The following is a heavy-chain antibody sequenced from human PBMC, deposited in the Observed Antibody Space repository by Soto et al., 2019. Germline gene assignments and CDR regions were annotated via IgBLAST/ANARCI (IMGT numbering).Heavy chain of an antibody. J-gene: IGHJ4*02. CDR2: MNLNSGNT. CDR1: GYTFTGYD. V-gene: IGHV1-8*01. Sequence: QVQLVQSGAEVKKPGASVKVSCKASGYTFTGYDISWVRQATGQGLERMGWMNLNSGNTGYAQKFQGRVTMTRNTSISTAYMALSSLRSEDTAVYYCARDKVGMVDYWGQGTLVTVSS. CDR3: ARDKVGMVDY. D-gene: IGHD5-12*01.